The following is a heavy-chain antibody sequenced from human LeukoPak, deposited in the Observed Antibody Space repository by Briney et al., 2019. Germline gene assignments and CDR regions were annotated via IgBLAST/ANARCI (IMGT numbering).Heavy chain of an antibody. CDR1: GGSFSGYY. CDR2: INHGGST. J-gene: IGHJ4*02. Sequence: SETLSLTCAVYGGSFSGYYWSWIRQPPGKGLEWIGEINHGGSTNYNPSLKSRVTISVDTSKNQFSLKLSSVTAADTAVYYCARRPGAFTFDYWGQGILVTVSS. CDR3: ARRPGAFTFDY. V-gene: IGHV4-34*01. D-gene: IGHD2-2*01.